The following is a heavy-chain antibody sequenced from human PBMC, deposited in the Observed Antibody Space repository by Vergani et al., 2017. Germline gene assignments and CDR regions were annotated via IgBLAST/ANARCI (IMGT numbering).Heavy chain of an antibody. J-gene: IGHJ4*02. Sequence: EVQLLESGGGLVQPGGSLRLSCAASGFRFSTYAMNWVRQAQGKGLEWVSGISASGHDTSYADSVRGRFTISRDSYKNTLYLQMNSLRADDTAIYYCARDQRDSTIFGAHRYAYWGQGSLVTVSS. CDR1: GFRFSTYA. D-gene: IGHD3-3*01. V-gene: IGHV3-23*01. CDR3: ARDQRDSTIFGAHRYAY. CDR2: ISASGHDT.